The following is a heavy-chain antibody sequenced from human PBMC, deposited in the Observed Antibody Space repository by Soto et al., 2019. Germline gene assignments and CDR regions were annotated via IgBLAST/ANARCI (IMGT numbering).Heavy chain of an antibody. D-gene: IGHD3-10*01. Sequence: SETLSLTCTVSGYSISSGYYWGWIRQPPGKGLEWIGSIYHSGSTYYNPSLKSRVTISVDTSKNQFSLKLSSVTAADTAVYYCARVTLTTGGMYYYGSGRDAFDIWGQGTMVTVSS. V-gene: IGHV4-38-2*02. CDR3: ARVTLTTGGMYYYGSGRDAFDI. J-gene: IGHJ3*02. CDR2: IYHSGST. CDR1: GYSISSGYY.